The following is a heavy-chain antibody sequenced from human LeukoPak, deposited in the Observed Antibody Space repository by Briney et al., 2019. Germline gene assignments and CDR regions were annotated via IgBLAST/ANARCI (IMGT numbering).Heavy chain of an antibody. CDR3: ANEGSSSQAFDI. Sequence: PGRSLRLSCAASGFTFSSYGMHWVRQAPGKGLEWVAVISYDGSNKYYADSVKGRFTISRDNSKNTLYLQMNSLRAEDTAVYYCANEGSSSQAFDIWGQGTMVTVSS. CDR2: ISYDGSNK. D-gene: IGHD6-6*01. V-gene: IGHV3-30*18. J-gene: IGHJ3*02. CDR1: GFTFSSYG.